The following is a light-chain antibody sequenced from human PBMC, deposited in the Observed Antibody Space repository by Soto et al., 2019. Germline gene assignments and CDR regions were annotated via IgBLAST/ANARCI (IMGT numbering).Light chain of an antibody. J-gene: IGKJ5*01. V-gene: IGKV3D-15*01. Sequence: EILMTQSPATLSVSPGERATLSCRASQSVNSKYLAWYQQKPGQAPRLLIYGISKRATDIPERFSGSGSGTEFTLTISSLQPEDFETYYCQQHGQWPITFGQGTRLEIK. CDR3: QQHGQWPIT. CDR1: QSVNSKY. CDR2: GIS.